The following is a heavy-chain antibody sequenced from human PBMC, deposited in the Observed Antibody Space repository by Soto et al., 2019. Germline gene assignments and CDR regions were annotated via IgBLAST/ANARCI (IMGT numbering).Heavy chain of an antibody. J-gene: IGHJ4*02. CDR2: IKSDGTVT. D-gene: IGHD3-3*01. CDR3: ARENYDFWSGYYLDY. CDR1: GITFSTYR. V-gene: IGHV3-74*01. Sequence: GSLILSCVVSGITFSTYRMHWVRQAPGKGLVWVSHIKSDGTVTHYTDSVRGRFIISRDNAKNTLFLQMNSLRAEDTAVYYCARENYDFWSGYYLDYWGQGTLVTVSS.